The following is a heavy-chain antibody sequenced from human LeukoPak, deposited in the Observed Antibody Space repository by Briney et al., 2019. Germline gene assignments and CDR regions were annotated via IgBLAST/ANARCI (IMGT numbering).Heavy chain of an antibody. CDR3: ARRELLWFGELSPHDAFDI. CDR2: IYYSGST. CDR1: GGSISSGDYY. D-gene: IGHD3-10*01. V-gene: IGHV4-30-4*01. J-gene: IGHJ3*02. Sequence: SETLCLTCTVSGGSISSGDYYWSWIRQPPGKGLEWIGYIYYSGSTYYNPSLKSRVTISVDTSKNQFSLKLSSVTAADTAVYYCARRELLWFGELSPHDAFDIWGQGTMVTVSS.